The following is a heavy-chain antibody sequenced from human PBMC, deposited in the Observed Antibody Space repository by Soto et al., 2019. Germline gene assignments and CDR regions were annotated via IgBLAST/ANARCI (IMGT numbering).Heavy chain of an antibody. D-gene: IGHD3-10*02. Sequence: GGSLRLSCAASGFTFNRFGMHWVRQAPGKGLEWVAVISYDGNNKFYADSVKGRFTISRDNSQNTLYLQMNSLRPEDTAMYYCAKAVVFSVRGVPPSDYWFQGTLVTVSS. J-gene: IGHJ4*02. CDR2: ISYDGNNK. CDR1: GFTFNRFG. CDR3: AKAVVFSVRGVPPSDY. V-gene: IGHV3-30*18.